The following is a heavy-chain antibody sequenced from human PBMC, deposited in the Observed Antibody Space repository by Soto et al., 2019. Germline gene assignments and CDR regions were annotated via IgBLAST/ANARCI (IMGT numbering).Heavy chain of an antibody. J-gene: IGHJ4*02. V-gene: IGHV4-59*08. CDR1: GGSISSYY. CDR2: IYYSGST. CDR3: AGGDSSGWYGYFDY. Sequence: SETLSLTCTVSGGSISSYYWSWIRQPPGKGLEWIGYIYYSGSTNYNPSLKSRVTISVDTSKNQFSLKLSSVTAADTAVYYCAGGDSSGWYGYFDYWGQGTLVTVSS. D-gene: IGHD6-19*01.